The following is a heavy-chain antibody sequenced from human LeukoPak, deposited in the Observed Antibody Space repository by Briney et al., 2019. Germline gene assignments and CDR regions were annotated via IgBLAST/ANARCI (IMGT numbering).Heavy chain of an antibody. J-gene: IGHJ4*02. V-gene: IGHV4-31*03. Sequence: PSQTLSLTCTVSGGSISSGGYYWSWIRQHPGKGLEWIGYIYYSGSTYYNPSLKSRVTISVDTSKNQFSLKLSSVTAADTAVYYCARGADSSGWSPFDYWGQGTLVTVSS. CDR3: ARGADSSGWSPFDY. D-gene: IGHD6-19*01. CDR2: IYYSGST. CDR1: GGSISSGGYY.